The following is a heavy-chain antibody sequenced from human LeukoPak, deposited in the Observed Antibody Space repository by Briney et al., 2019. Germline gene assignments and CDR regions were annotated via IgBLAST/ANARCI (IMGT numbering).Heavy chain of an antibody. V-gene: IGHV3-11*01. J-gene: IGHJ4*02. Sequence: PGGSLRLSCAASGFTFSGYCMSWIRQAPGKGLVWVSCINSGGSTIYYADSVKGRFTISRDNAKNSLYLQMNSLRAEDTHVYVCARDRFENNSETTSYFDYGGQGTLATVSS. CDR2: INSGGSTI. CDR1: GFTFSGYC. CDR3: ARDRFENNSETTSYFDY. D-gene: IGHD1-1*01.